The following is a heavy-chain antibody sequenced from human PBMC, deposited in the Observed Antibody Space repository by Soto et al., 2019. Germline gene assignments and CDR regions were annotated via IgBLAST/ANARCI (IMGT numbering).Heavy chain of an antibody. CDR2: ISWNSGSI. CDR3: AKDPLGEMATTRFDY. D-gene: IGHD1-1*01. J-gene: IGHJ4*01. V-gene: IGHV3-9*01. CDR1: GFTFDDYA. Sequence: PGGSLRLSCAASGFTFDDYAMHWVRQAPGKGLEWVSGISWNSGSIGYADSVKGRFTISRDNAKNSLYLQMNSLRAEDTDLYYCAKDPLGEMATTRFDYWGYVTLVTVSS.